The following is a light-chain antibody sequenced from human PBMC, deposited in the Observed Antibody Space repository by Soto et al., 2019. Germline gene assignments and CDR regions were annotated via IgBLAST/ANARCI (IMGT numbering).Light chain of an antibody. Sequence: QSVLTQPPSVSGSPGQSVAISCTGTSSDVGNSNGVSWYQQAPGTAPKLMIYDVTNRPSGVPDRFSGSKSGNTASLTISGLQAEDEADYYCSSYTSSSTYVFGNGTKVTVL. CDR1: SSDVGNSNG. J-gene: IGLJ1*01. V-gene: IGLV2-18*02. CDR3: SSYTSSSTYV. CDR2: DVT.